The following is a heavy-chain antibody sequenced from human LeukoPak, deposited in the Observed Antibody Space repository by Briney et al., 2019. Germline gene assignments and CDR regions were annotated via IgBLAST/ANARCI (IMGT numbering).Heavy chain of an antibody. V-gene: IGHV3-74*01. CDR1: GFTFSTYW. Sequence: GGSLRLSCAASGFTFSTYWMHWVRQAPGKGLVWVSRMKSDGSTNYADSVKGRFTISRDNAKNTVSLQMNSLRAEDTGVYYCARAPSEIGGYYPEYFRHWGQGTLVTVSS. J-gene: IGHJ1*01. CDR2: MKSDGST. CDR3: ARAPSEIGGYYPEYFRH. D-gene: IGHD3-22*01.